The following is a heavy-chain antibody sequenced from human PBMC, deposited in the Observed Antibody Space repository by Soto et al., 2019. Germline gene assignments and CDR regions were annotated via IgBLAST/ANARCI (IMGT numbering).Heavy chain of an antibody. D-gene: IGHD5-18*01. CDR3: ARNGYYNNWFDP. CDR1: GGSISSSSYY. J-gene: IGHJ5*02. Sequence: PSETLSLTCTVSGGSISSSSYYWGWIRQPPGKGLEWIGTIYYSGSTYYNPSLKSRVTISVDPSKNQFSLKLSSVTAADTAVYYCARNGYYNNWFDPWGQGTLVTVSS. CDR2: IYYSGST. V-gene: IGHV4-39*01.